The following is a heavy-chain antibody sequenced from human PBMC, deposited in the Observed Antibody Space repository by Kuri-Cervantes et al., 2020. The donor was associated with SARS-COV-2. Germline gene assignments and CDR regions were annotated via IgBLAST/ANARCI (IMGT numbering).Heavy chain of an antibody. CDR3: ARDHPELVVAARVFDY. D-gene: IGHD2-15*01. J-gene: IGHJ4*02. Sequence: SETLSLTCAVYGGSFSGYYWSWIRQPPGKGLEWIGEINHSGSTNYNPSLKSRVTISVDTSKNRFSLKLSSVTAADTAVYYCARDHPELVVAARVFDYWGQGTLVTVSS. CDR2: INHSGST. V-gene: IGHV4-34*01. CDR1: GGSFSGYY.